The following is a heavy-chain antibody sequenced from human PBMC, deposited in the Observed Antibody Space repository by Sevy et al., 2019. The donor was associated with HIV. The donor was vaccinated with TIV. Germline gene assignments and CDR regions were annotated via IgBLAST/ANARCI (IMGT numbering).Heavy chain of an antibody. J-gene: IGHJ3*02. D-gene: IGHD3-22*01. CDR1: GGSISNYH. Sequence: SETLSLTCTVSGGSISNYHWSWIRQPPGKGLEWIGYIYDSGSTNYNPSLKSRVTISVDTSKNQFSLKLSSMSAADTAVYYCARRGYDSSGYYNAFDIWGQGTMVTVS. CDR2: IYDSGST. CDR3: ARRGYDSSGYYNAFDI. V-gene: IGHV4-59*01.